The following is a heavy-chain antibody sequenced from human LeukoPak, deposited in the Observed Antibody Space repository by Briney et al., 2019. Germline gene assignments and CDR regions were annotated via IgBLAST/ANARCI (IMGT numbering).Heavy chain of an antibody. J-gene: IGHJ4*02. CDR2: ISSSGSTI. CDR3: ARDGSGWANTFDY. D-gene: IGHD6-19*01. Sequence: GGSLRLSCAVCGFIFSSYSMNWVRQAPGKGLEWVSYISSSGSTIYYANSVKGRFTISRDNAKNSLYLQMNSLRSEDTAVYYCARDGSGWANTFDYWGQGTLVTVSS. V-gene: IGHV3-48*01. CDR1: GFIFSSYS.